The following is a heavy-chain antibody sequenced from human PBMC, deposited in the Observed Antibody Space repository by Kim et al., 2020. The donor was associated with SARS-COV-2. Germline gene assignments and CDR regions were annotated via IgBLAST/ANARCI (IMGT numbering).Heavy chain of an antibody. CDR1: GFTFSTHV. D-gene: IGHD4-4*01. Sequence: GGSLRLSCAASGFTFSTHVMSWVRQAPGKGLEWVSGISGSGGRRQYADSVKGRFTISRDNSKDMLYLQMDSLRAEDTAVYYCANDLEEDDSWIRSWGQGTLVTVSS. V-gene: IGHV3-23*01. CDR2: ISGSGGRR. CDR3: ANDLEEDDSWIRS. J-gene: IGHJ5*02.